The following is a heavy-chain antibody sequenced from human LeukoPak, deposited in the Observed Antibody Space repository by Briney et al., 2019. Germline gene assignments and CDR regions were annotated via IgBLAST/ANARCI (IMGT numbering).Heavy chain of an antibody. CDR1: GFIFSGYA. Sequence: GGSLRLSCAASGFIFSGYAMSWIRQAPGKGLEWVSGISGSGGHTHYADSVKGRFTISRDNSKKTLYLEVFSLRADDTAVYYCAKSGSYERWFDPWGQGTLVTVSS. D-gene: IGHD1-26*01. CDR3: AKSGSYERWFDP. CDR2: ISGSGGHT. J-gene: IGHJ5*02. V-gene: IGHV3-23*01.